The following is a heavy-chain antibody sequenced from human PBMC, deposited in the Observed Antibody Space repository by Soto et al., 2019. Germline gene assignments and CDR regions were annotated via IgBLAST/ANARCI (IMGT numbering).Heavy chain of an antibody. Sequence: GASVKVSCKASGYTFTGYYMHWVRQAPGQGLEWMGCINPNSGGTNCAQKFQGWVTMTRDTSISTAYMELSRLRADDTAVYYCSRDGYGAPVYYGMDVWGQGTTVTVSS. V-gene: IGHV1-2*04. CDR2: INPNSGGT. D-gene: IGHD4-17*01. CDR3: SRDGYGAPVYYGMDV. J-gene: IGHJ6*02. CDR1: GYTFTGYY.